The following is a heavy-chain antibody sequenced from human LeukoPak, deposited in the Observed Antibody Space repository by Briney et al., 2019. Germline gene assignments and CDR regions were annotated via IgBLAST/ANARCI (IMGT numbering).Heavy chain of an antibody. J-gene: IGHJ5*02. D-gene: IGHD2-2*01. CDR3: ARCFQQYQLLLDWFDP. CDR1: GGTFSSYA. Sequence: GSSVKVSCKASGGTFSSYAISWVRQAPGQGLEWMGGIIPIFGTANYAQRFQGRVTITADESTSTAYVELSSLRSEDTAVYYCARCFQQYQLLLDWFDPWGQGTLVTVSS. CDR2: IIPIFGTA. V-gene: IGHV1-69*01.